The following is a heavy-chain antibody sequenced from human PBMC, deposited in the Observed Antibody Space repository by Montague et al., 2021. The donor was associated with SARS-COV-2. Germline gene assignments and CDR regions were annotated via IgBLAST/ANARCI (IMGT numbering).Heavy chain of an antibody. Sequence: SLRLSCAASGFTFSRYWFHWFRQAPGKGPVWVSRISTDGGDTLYADSVKGRFTISRDNAKNTLYLQMNSLKAEDTAVYYCARPLRTGSVFEIWGQGAMVTVSS. CDR1: GFTFSRYW. CDR3: ARPLRTGSVFEI. J-gene: IGHJ3*02. D-gene: IGHD3/OR15-3a*01. V-gene: IGHV3-74*01. CDR2: ISTDGGDT.